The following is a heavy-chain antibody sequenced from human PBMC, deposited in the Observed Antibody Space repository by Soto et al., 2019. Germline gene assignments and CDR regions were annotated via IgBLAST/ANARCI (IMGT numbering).Heavy chain of an antibody. J-gene: IGHJ6*02. D-gene: IGHD2-2*01. CDR2: IYYSGST. CDR1: GGSVSSGSYY. Sequence: SETLSLTCAVSGGSVSSGSYYWSWIRQPPGKGLEWIGYIYYSGSTNYNPSLKSRVTISVDTSKNQFSLKLSSVTAADTAVYYCARDQVVGYCSSTSCYRGYYYYGMDVWGQGTTVTVSS. CDR3: ARDQVVGYCSSTSCYRGYYYYGMDV. V-gene: IGHV4-61*01.